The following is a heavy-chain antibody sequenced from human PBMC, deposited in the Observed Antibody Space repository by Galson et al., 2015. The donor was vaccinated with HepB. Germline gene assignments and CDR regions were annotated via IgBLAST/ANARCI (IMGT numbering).Heavy chain of an antibody. J-gene: IGHJ4*02. CDR1: DGSISSLY. Sequence: ETLSLTCTVSDGSISSLYWSWIRQPAGKGLEWIGRIHASGSTNYNPSLNNRISMSVDTSKNQFSLRLTFVTAADTAVYYCARGGYCGSNTCSNFDYWGQGTLVTVSS. CDR2: IHASGST. CDR3: ARGGYCGSNTCSNFDY. V-gene: IGHV4-4*07. D-gene: IGHD2-2*01.